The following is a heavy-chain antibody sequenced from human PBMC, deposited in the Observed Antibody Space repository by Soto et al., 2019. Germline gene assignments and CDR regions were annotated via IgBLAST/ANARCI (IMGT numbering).Heavy chain of an antibody. CDR1: GFSFSSYD. Sequence: QVQMVESGGGVVQPGRSLRLSCVASGFSFSSYDMHWVRQAPGTGLEWVAVIAYDGSKKYYADSVRGRFTISRDNSKNTLYLEMNSLRPEDTAVYYCAKNLKPGSRWSLGGVEYCMDVWGKGTAVTVSS. J-gene: IGHJ6*03. CDR3: AKNLKPGSRWSLGGVEYCMDV. V-gene: IGHV3-30*18. D-gene: IGHD6-13*01. CDR2: IAYDGSKK.